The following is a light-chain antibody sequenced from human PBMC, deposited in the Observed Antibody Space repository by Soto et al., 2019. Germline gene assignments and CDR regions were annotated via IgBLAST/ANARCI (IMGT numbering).Light chain of an antibody. CDR3: VAWDDSLNGYVV. CDR2: SNN. Sequence: QSVVNRAPSASGAPRSRGPITCSGNSPKIGSNTVNWYQQLPGTAPKLVIYSNNQRPSGVPDRFSGSKSGTSASLAISGLQSEDEADYYCVAWDDSLNGYVVFGGGTKVTVL. CDR1: SPKIGSNT. J-gene: IGLJ2*01. V-gene: IGLV1-44*01.